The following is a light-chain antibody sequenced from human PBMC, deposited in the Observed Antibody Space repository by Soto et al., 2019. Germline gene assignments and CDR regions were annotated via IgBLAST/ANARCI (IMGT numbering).Light chain of an antibody. CDR1: QSVGRNY. J-gene: IGKJ4*01. CDR2: GAS. V-gene: IGKV3-20*01. CDR3: QQEAESPLT. Sequence: EIVLTQSPGTLSVSPGERATLSCRASQSVGRNYLAWYQQKPGQAPRLLISGASSSATGIPDRFSGSASGTDFTLTISRREQEDYAVYYCQQEAESPLTFGGGTKVETK.